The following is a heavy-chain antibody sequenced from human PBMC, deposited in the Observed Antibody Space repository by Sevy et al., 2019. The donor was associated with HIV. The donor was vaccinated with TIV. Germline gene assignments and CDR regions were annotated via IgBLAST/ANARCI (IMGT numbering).Heavy chain of an antibody. J-gene: IGHJ6*02. CDR2: ISGSGGST. CDR3: AKTRGIVGAYYYGMDV. D-gene: IGHD1-26*01. CDR1: GFTFSSYA. V-gene: IGHV3-23*01. Sequence: GGSLRLSCAASGFTFSSYAMSWVRQAPGKGLEWVSAISGSGGSTYYADSVKGRFTISRDNSKNTLYLQMNSLRAEDTAVYYCAKTRGIVGAYYYGMDVWGQGTTVTVS.